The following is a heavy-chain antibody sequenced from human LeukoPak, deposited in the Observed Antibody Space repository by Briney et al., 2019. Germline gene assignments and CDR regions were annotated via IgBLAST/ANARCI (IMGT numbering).Heavy chain of an antibody. J-gene: IGHJ4*02. Sequence: GGSLRLSCAASGFTFSSYGMNWVRQAPGKGLEWVSYISSSGSTIYYANSVKGRFAISRDNAKNSLYLQMNSLRAEDTAVYYCARDGSGSGNYYNVAGFDYWGQGTLVTVSS. D-gene: IGHD3-10*01. CDR2: ISSSGSTI. CDR1: GFTFSSYG. V-gene: IGHV3-48*03. CDR3: ARDGSGSGNYYNVAGFDY.